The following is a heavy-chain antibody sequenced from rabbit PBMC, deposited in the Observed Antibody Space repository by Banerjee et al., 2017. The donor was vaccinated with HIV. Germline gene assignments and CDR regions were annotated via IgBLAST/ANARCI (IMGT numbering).Heavy chain of an antibody. Sequence: QEQLKETGGGLVQPGGSLTLSCKASGSDISSYHMGWVRQAPGRGLEWIGCINTRSGNAVYANWAKGRFTISKTSSTTVTLQMTSLTAADTATYFCTRDFTGVIGWNFNLWGPGTLVTVS. CDR3: TRDFTGVIGWNFNL. D-gene: IGHD7-1*01. V-gene: IGHV1S45*01. J-gene: IGHJ4*01. CDR2: INTRSGNA. CDR1: GSDISSYH.